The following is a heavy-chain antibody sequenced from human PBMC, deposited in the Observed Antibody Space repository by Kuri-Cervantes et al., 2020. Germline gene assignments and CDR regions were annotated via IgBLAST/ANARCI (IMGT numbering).Heavy chain of an antibody. Sequence: GESLKISCAASGFTFSSYGMHWVRQAPGKGLEWVAVISYDGSNKYYADSVKGRFTISRDNSKNTLYLQMNSLRAEDTAVYYCAGYSSGWSGSAFDYWGQGTLVTVSS. CDR3: AGYSSGWSGSAFDY. CDR2: ISYDGSNK. J-gene: IGHJ4*02. V-gene: IGHV3-30*03. CDR1: GFTFSSYG. D-gene: IGHD6-19*01.